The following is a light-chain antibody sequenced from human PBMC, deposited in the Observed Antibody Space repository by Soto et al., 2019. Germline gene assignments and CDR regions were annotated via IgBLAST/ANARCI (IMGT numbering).Light chain of an antibody. CDR3: QQYNSYART. J-gene: IGKJ1*01. Sequence: DIQMTQSPSTLSASVGDRVTITCRASQSISSWLAWYQQKPGKAPKPLIYKASSLESGVSSRFSGSGSGTEFTLTISSLQRDDFAAFYFQQYNSYARTFGQGTKMEIK. CDR2: KAS. V-gene: IGKV1-5*03. CDR1: QSISSW.